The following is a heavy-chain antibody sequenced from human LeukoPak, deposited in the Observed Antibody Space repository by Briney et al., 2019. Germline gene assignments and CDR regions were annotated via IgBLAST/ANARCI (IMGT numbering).Heavy chain of an antibody. D-gene: IGHD6-6*01. CDR3: ARDLGSSATSTNWFDP. J-gene: IGHJ5*02. Sequence: GASVKVSCKASGYTFTSYGISWVRQAPGQGLEWMGWISAYNGNTNYAQKLQGRVTMTTDTSTSTAYMELRSLRSDDTAVYFCARDLGSSATSTNWFDPWGQGTLVTVSS. V-gene: IGHV1-18*01. CDR2: ISAYNGNT. CDR1: GYTFTSYG.